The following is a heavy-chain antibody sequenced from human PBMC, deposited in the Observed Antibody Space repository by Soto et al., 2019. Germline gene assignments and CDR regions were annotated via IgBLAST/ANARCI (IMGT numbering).Heavy chain of an antibody. CDR3: ARLNGYCVSTNCHGYYGMDV. Sequence: PSEPLSPTYTLSGCSISSYYWSWIRQPPGKGLEWIGYIYYSGSTNYNPSLKSRVTISVDTSKNEFSLRLSSVTAADTAVYYCARLNGYCVSTNCHGYYGMDVWGQGTTVTVS. CDR1: GCSISSYY. V-gene: IGHV4-59*08. D-gene: IGHD2-2*03. CDR2: IYYSGST. J-gene: IGHJ6*02.